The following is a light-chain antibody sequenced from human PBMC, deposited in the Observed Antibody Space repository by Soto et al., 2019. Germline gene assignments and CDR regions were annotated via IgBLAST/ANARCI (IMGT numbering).Light chain of an antibody. CDR3: EQYCSSSWT. Sequence: EIVLTQSPGTLSLSPGERATLSCRASPSVSSSYLAWYQQKPGQAPRLLIYGASSRATGIPDRFSGSGSGTDFTLTISRLEPEDFAVYYCEQYCSSSWTFGQGTKVDIK. J-gene: IGKJ1*01. V-gene: IGKV3-20*01. CDR1: PSVSSSY. CDR2: GAS.